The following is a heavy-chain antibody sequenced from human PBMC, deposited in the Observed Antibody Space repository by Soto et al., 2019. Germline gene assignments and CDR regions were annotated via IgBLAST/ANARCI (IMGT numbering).Heavy chain of an antibody. CDR2: IYTSGST. CDR3: ARDPSSMLVNWFAP. Sequence: SLTSSVSGGSIGSYYWSWIRQPAGKGLEWIGRIYTSGSTNYNPSLKSRVTMSVDTSKNQFSLKLSSVTAADTAVYFCARDPSSMLVNWFAPRGQGTPVTVSP. CDR1: GGSIGSYY. V-gene: IGHV4-4*07. D-gene: IGHD3-10*02. J-gene: IGHJ5*02.